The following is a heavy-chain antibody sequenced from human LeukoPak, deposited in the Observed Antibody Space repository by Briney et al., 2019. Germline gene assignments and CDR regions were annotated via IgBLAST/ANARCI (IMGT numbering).Heavy chain of an antibody. V-gene: IGHV4-59*01. CDR2: IYYSGST. CDR3: ARGDYSSRFDY. CDR1: GGSISSNY. D-gene: IGHD6-13*01. Sequence: SETLSLTCTVSGGSISSNYWSWIRQPPGKGLEWIGYIYYSGSTNYNPSLKSRVTISVDTSKNQFSLKLSSVTAAYTAVYYCARGDYSSRFDYWGQGTLVTVSS. J-gene: IGHJ4*02.